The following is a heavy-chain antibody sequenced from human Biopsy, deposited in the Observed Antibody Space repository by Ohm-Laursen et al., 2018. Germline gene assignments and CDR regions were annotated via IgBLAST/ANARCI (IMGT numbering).Heavy chain of an antibody. D-gene: IGHD3-22*01. J-gene: IGHJ3*01. Sequence: GTLSLTCIVSGDSVTNYYWSWIRQPAGKGLEGIGRIYPGGSTNYNPSLKSRVTMSVDTSKKQLSLRLRSVTAADTAMYYCASVVLGPTNDAFDLWGQGTMVVVSS. CDR1: GDSVTNYY. V-gene: IGHV4-4*07. CDR3: ASVVLGPTNDAFDL. CDR2: IYPGGST.